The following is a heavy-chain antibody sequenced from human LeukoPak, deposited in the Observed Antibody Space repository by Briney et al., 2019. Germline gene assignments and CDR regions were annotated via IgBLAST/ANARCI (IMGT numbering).Heavy chain of an antibody. CDR2: ISYDGSNK. D-gene: IGHD3-22*01. Sequence: PGRSLRLSCAASGFTFSSYGMHWVRQAPGKGLEWAAVISYDGSNKYYADSVKGRFTISRDNSKNTLYLQMNSLRAEDTAVYYCAKPSQDYYDSSEYYFDYWGQGTLVTVSS. J-gene: IGHJ4*02. CDR3: AKPSQDYYDSSEYYFDY. CDR1: GFTFSSYG. V-gene: IGHV3-30*18.